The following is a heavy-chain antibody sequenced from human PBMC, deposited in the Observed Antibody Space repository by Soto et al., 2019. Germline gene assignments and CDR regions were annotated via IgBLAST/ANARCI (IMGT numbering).Heavy chain of an antibody. D-gene: IGHD3-22*01. Sequence: SETLSLTCTVSGVSISSGGYYWSWIRQHPGKGLEWIGYIYYSGSTYYNPSLKSRVTISVDTSKNQFSLKRSSVTAADTAVYYCARTHYYDSSGYYFDYWGQGTLVTVSS. J-gene: IGHJ4*02. V-gene: IGHV4-31*03. CDR1: GVSISSGGYY. CDR3: ARTHYYDSSGYYFDY. CDR2: IYYSGST.